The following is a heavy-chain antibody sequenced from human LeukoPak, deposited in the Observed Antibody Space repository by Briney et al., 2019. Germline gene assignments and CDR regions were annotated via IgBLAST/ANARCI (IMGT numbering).Heavy chain of an antibody. Sequence: ASVKVSCKASGGTFSSYAISWVRQAPGQGLEWMGGIIPIFGTANYAQKFQGRVTITADESTSTAYMELRSLRSDDTAVYYCARDRDLYDSSGYRPPDYWGQGTLVTVSS. J-gene: IGHJ4*02. CDR3: ARDRDLYDSSGYRPPDY. CDR1: GGTFSSYA. CDR2: IIPIFGTA. V-gene: IGHV1-69*13. D-gene: IGHD3-22*01.